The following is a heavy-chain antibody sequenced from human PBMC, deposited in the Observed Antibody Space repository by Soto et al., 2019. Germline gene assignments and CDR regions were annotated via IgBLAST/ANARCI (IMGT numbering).Heavy chain of an antibody. V-gene: IGHV4-30-4*01. D-gene: IGHD3-22*01. CDR3: ARMSYYYDKWYFDL. Sequence: SESLSLTCSVSGGSINNDDFYWSWLRQTPGKGLQWIGYVYYSGSSDCIPSLKSRLSMSIDKSKNQFTLKLSSVTAADTAIYYCARMSYYYDKWYFDLWGRGTLVTVSS. CDR2: VYYSGSS. CDR1: GGSINNDDFY. J-gene: IGHJ2*01.